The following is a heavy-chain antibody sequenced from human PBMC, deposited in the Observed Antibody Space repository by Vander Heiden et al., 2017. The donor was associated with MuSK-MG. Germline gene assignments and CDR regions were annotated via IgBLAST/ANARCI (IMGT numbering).Heavy chain of an antibody. V-gene: IGHV4-31*03. CDR3: ARAGRTSLAGYYYMDV. CDR2: IYYSGST. J-gene: IGHJ6*03. CDR1: GGSISSGNYY. D-gene: IGHD2-2*01. Sequence: QVQLQESGPGLVTPSQTLSLTCTVSGGSISSGNYYWSWIRQHPGKGLEWIGYIYYSGSTYHNPSLKSRVTISVDTSKNQFSLKLSSVTAADPAVYYCARAGRTSLAGYYYMDVWCKGPTVTVSS.